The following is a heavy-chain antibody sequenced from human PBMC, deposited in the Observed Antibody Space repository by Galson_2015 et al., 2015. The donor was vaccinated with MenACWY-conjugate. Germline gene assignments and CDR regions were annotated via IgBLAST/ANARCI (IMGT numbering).Heavy chain of an antibody. CDR1: GFTFSSFA. J-gene: IGHJ4*02. D-gene: IGHD1-26*01. CDR3: AKNGSYFGMGFDY. Sequence: SLRLSCAASGFTFSSFAMSWVRQAPGKGLEWVSVITSSGGTTYYADSVKGRFTISRDNPKNTLYLQMDTLRAEDTATYYCAKNGSYFGMGFDYWGQGTRVT. CDR2: ITSSGGTT. V-gene: IGHV3-23*01.